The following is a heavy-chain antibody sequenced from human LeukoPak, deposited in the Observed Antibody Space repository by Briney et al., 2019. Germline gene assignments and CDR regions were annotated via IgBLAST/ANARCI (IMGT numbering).Heavy chain of an antibody. D-gene: IGHD2-15*01. V-gene: IGHV3-30*03. Sequence: GGSLRLSCAASGFTFSSYGMHWVRQAPGKGLEWVAVISYDGSNKYYADSVKGRFTISRDNSKNTLYLQMNSLRAEDTAVYYCARDRGYCSGGSCLYFDYWGQGTLVTVSS. CDR2: ISYDGSNK. CDR1: GFTFSSYG. CDR3: ARDRGYCSGGSCLYFDY. J-gene: IGHJ4*02.